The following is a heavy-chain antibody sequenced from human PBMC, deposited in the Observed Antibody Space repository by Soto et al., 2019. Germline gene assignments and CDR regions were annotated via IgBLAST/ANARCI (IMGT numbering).Heavy chain of an antibody. D-gene: IGHD2-15*01. J-gene: IGHJ4*02. CDR1: GDSISGYY. CDR3: AKYRRTDAEGYTFDY. V-gene: IGHV4-59*01. Sequence: LSLTCTVSGDSISGYYWSWIRQPPGKGLQWIGYIYYSGNTNYNPSLKGRVTMSVDTSKNQFSLQVSSVTAADTAVYFCAKYRRTDAEGYTFDYWGQGALVTVSS. CDR2: IYYSGNT.